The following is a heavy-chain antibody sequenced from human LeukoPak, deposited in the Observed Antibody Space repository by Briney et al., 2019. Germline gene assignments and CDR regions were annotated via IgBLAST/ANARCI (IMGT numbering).Heavy chain of an antibody. V-gene: IGHV1-46*01. CDR3: ARCYSGYDYGPVN. CDR2: ISPSGGGT. Sequence: ASVKVSCKASGYIISSYYIHWVRQAPGQGLEWMGIISPSGGGTSYAQRFQGRVSVARDTSTNTVYMELSGLRSEDTAIYYCARCYSGYDYGPVNWGQGTLVTVSS. J-gene: IGHJ4*02. CDR1: GYIISSYY. D-gene: IGHD5-12*01.